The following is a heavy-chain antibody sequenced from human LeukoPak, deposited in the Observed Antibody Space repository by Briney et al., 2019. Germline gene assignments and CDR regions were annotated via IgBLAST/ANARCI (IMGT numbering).Heavy chain of an antibody. J-gene: IGHJ4*02. CDR1: GGSISSSSYY. V-gene: IGHV4-39*01. CDR3: EFYDILTGYIGY. CDR2: IYYSGST. Sequence: TSETLSLTCTVSGGSISSSSYYWGWIRQPPGKGLEWIGSIYYSGSTYYNPSLKSRVTISVDTSKNQFSLKLSSVTAADTAVYYCEFYDILTGYIGYWGQGTLVTVSS. D-gene: IGHD3-9*01.